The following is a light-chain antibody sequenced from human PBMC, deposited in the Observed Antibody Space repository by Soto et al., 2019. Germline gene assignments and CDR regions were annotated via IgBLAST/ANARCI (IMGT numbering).Light chain of an antibody. J-gene: IGKJ5*01. V-gene: IGKV3-20*01. CDR1: QSVSSSY. CDR3: QQYGSSPIT. CDR2: GAS. Sequence: DIVLAQSPVTLSLSPGEIATLSWSASQSVSSSYLAWYQQKPGQAPRLLIYGASSRATGIPDRFSGSGSGTDFTLTISRLEPEDFAVYYCQQYGSSPITFGQGTRLEIK.